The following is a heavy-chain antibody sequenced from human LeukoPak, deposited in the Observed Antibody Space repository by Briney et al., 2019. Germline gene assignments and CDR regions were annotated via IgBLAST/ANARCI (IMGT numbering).Heavy chain of an antibody. J-gene: IGHJ3*02. CDR1: GFTFSSYE. Sequence: PGGSLRLSCAASGFTFSSYEMNWVRQAPGKGLEWVSYTSSSGSTIYYADSVKGRFTISIDNAKNSLYLQMNSLRADDTAIYYCAREYLLGPGNAFDIWGQGTMVTVSS. V-gene: IGHV3-48*03. CDR2: TSSSGSTI. D-gene: IGHD3-16*01. CDR3: AREYLLGPGNAFDI.